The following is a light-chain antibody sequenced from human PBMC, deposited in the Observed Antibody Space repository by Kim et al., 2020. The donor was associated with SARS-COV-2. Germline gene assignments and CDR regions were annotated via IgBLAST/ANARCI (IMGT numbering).Light chain of an antibody. J-gene: IGKJ3*01. CDR3: QQTYRLSS. CDR2: AAS. Sequence: SASVGDRVTIPCRASDTVVTYLNWYQQKPGKAPKLLIYAASKLQTGVPSRFSGSGYGTHFTLTINNLQPDDFATYYCQQTYRLSSFGAGTKVDIK. V-gene: IGKV1-39*01. CDR1: DTVVTY.